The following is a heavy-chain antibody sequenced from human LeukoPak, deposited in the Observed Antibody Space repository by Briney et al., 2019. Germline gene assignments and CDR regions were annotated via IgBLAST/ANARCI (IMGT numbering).Heavy chain of an antibody. CDR3: ARRAGAYSHPYDY. CDR2: ISRSATTI. Sequence: GGSLRLSCAASGFTFSSYEMNWVRQAPGKGLEWVSSISRSATTIYYADSVKGRFTISRDNSKNTLYLQMNSLRAEDTAVYYCARRAGAYSHPYDYWGQGTLVTVSS. J-gene: IGHJ4*02. D-gene: IGHD4/OR15-4a*01. CDR1: GFTFSSYE. V-gene: IGHV3-48*03.